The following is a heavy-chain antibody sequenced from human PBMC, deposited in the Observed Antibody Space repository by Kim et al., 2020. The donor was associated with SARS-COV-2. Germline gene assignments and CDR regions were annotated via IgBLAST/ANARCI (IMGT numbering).Heavy chain of an antibody. D-gene: IGHD3-22*01. V-gene: IGHV1-3*01. Sequence: ASVKVSCKASGYTFTSYAMHWVRQAPGQRLEWMGWINAGNGNTKYSQKFQGRVTITRDTSASTAYMELSSLRSEDTAVYYCARGVYYYDSSGYSSVLYFQHWGQGTLVTVSS. CDR1: GYTFTSYA. CDR2: INAGNGNT. CDR3: ARGVYYYDSSGYSSVLYFQH. J-gene: IGHJ1*01.